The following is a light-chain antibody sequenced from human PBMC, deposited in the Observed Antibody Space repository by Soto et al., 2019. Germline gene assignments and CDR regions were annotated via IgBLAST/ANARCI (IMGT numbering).Light chain of an antibody. Sequence: IVMTQSPATLSVSPGERATLSCRASQSVSSNLAWYQQKPGQAPRLLIYGASTRATGIPARFSGSGSGTEFTLTISSLQSEDFAVYYCQQYGSSGTFGQGTKVEIK. CDR1: QSVSSN. CDR3: QQYGSSGT. J-gene: IGKJ1*01. CDR2: GAS. V-gene: IGKV3-15*01.